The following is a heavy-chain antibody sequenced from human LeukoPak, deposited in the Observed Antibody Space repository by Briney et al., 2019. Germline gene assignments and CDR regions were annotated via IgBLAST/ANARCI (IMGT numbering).Heavy chain of an antibody. CDR1: GFTFSSYG. D-gene: IGHD3-22*01. Sequence: PGGSLRLSCAASGFTFSSYGMSWVRQAPGKGLEWVSAISGSGGSTYYADSVKGRFTISRDNSKNTLYLQMNSLRAEDTAVYYCAKDWENSSGYFDAFDIWGQGTMVTVSS. J-gene: IGHJ3*02. CDR3: AKDWENSSGYFDAFDI. V-gene: IGHV3-23*01. CDR2: ISGSGGST.